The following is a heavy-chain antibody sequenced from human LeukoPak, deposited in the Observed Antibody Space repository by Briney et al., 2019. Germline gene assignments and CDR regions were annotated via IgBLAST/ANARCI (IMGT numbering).Heavy chain of an antibody. CDR1: GFTFSSYG. D-gene: IGHD5-24*01. Sequence: PGRSLRLSCVAPGFTFSSYGIHWVRQAPGKGLEWVAVISYDGSQEYYADSVKGRFSISRDNSKNTLYLQMNSLRAEDTAVYYCAKGLVGEMATIPYWGQGALVTVSS. V-gene: IGHV3-30*18. J-gene: IGHJ4*02. CDR2: ISYDGSQE. CDR3: AKGLVGEMATIPY.